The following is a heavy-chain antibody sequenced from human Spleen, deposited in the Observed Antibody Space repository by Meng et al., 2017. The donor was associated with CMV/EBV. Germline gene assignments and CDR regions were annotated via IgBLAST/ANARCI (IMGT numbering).Heavy chain of an antibody. CDR2: VSWNGGMI. CDR1: GFTFSSYA. CDR3: AKAVVSGAGFVSDAFDI. V-gene: IGHV3-9*03. J-gene: IGHJ3*02. Sequence: SLKISCAASGFTFSSYAMSWVRQAPGKGLEWVSGVSWNGGMIGYADSVKGRFTISRDNAKNSLFLQMNSLRPGDMALYYCAKAVVSGAGFVSDAFDIWGQGTMVTVSS. D-gene: IGHD2-2*01.